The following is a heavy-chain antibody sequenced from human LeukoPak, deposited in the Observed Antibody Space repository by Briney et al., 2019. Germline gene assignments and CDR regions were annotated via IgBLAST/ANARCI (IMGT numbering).Heavy chain of an antibody. CDR3: ARGSGDVGLRLGELPHYFDY. Sequence: SQTLSLTCTVSGGSISSGSYYWSWIRQPAGKGLEWIGRIYTSGSTNYNPSLKSRVTISVDTSKNQFSLKLSSVTAADTAVYYCARGSGDVGLRLGELPHYFDYWGQGTLVTVSS. V-gene: IGHV4-61*02. D-gene: IGHD3-16*01. CDR2: IYTSGST. J-gene: IGHJ4*02. CDR1: GGSISSGSYY.